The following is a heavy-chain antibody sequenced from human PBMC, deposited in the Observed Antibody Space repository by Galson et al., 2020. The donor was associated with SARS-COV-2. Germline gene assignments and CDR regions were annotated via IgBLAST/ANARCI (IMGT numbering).Heavy chain of an antibody. J-gene: IGHJ3*02. CDR3: AKVHGSSTVLDAFDI. V-gene: IGHV3-30*18. CDR2: ISYDGSNK. CDR1: GFTFSSYG. Sequence: GESLKISCAASGFTFSSYGMHWVRQAPGKGLEWVAVISYDGSNKYYADSVKGRFTISRDNSKNTLYLQMNSLRAEDTAVYYCAKVHGSSTVLDAFDIWGQGTMVTVSS. D-gene: IGHD2-2*01.